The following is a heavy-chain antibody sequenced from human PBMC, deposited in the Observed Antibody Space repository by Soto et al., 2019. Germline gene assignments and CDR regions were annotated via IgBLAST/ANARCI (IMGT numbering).Heavy chain of an antibody. J-gene: IGHJ6*02. CDR2: IIPILGIA. Sequence: QVQLVQSGAEVKKPGSSVKVSCKASGGTFSSYTISWVRQAPGQGLEWMGRIIPILGIANYAQKFQGRVTITADKATSTAYMELSSLRSEDTAVYYCARDQGEGGMDVWGQGTTVTVSS. CDR1: GGTFSSYT. CDR3: ARDQGEGGMDV. D-gene: IGHD1-26*01. V-gene: IGHV1-69*08.